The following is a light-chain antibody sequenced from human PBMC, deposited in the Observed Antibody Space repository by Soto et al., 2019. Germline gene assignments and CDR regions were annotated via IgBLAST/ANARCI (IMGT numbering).Light chain of an antibody. V-gene: IGLV2-14*01. CDR3: SAYTARSTLV. CDR2: EVS. J-gene: IGLJ3*02. Sequence: QSALTQPASVSGSLGRSITISCTGSSSDIGYYDYVSWYQQHPFKAPKLMIYEVSNRPSGVSSRFSASKSGNTASLTISGLQAEDEGDYYCSAYTARSTLVFGGGTKLTVL. CDR1: SSDIGYYDY.